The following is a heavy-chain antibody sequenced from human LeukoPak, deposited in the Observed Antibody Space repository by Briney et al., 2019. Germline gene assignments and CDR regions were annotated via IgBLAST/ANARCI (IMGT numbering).Heavy chain of an antibody. J-gene: IGHJ5*02. V-gene: IGHV3-66*01. CDR2: IYSGENT. CDR3: ARDSGYSGYALDL. CDR1: GFSVSNNY. D-gene: IGHD5-12*01. Sequence: GGSLRLSCAASGFSVSNNYMSWVSQAPGKGLEWVSMIYSGENTYYLDSVKGRFTISRDNSKNKLYLQMYSLRAEDTAVYYCARDSGYSGYALDLWGQGNLVTVSS.